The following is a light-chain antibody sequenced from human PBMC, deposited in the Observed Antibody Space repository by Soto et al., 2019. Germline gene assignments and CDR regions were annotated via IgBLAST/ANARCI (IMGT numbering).Light chain of an antibody. CDR1: QSISSW. CDR2: KAS. CDR3: QHYNAYPWT. Sequence: EIQMTQSPSTLSESVGDRVTNTCRASQSISSWLAWYQQKPGKAPKLLIYKASSLETGVPLRFSGSGSGTEFTLTISSLQPDDIATYYCQHYNAYPWTFGQGTQVEIK. J-gene: IGKJ1*01. V-gene: IGKV1-5*03.